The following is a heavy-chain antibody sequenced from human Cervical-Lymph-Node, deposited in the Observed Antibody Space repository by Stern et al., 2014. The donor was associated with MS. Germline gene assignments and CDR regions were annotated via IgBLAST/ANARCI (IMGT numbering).Heavy chain of an antibody. V-gene: IGHV1-2*02. J-gene: IGHJ3*02. Sequence: VQLVQSGAEVKKTGASVKVSCTAAGYIFTAYYIHWLRQAPGQGLVWLGWIDPDRGGTNYAQKFQGRVTMTRDTSISTAYMELTSPTSDDTAVYYCARMAYSNIYYAGLDIWGQGTMVTVSS. CDR3: ARMAYSNIYYAGLDI. CDR1: GYIFTAYY. CDR2: IDPDRGGT. D-gene: IGHD6-13*01.